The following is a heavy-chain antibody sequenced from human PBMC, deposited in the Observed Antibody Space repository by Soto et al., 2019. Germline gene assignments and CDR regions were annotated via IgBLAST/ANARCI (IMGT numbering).Heavy chain of an antibody. Sequence: SETLSLTCTVSGDSISSSNSHWGWTRQPPGKGLEYIGSVYYGGAIFYSGNIYYNPSLKSRVTISVDTSKNQFSLKLSSVTAADTAVYYCARARRGIAARQDAFDIWGQGTMVTVSS. CDR1: GDSISSSNSH. CDR3: ARARRGIAARQDAFDI. D-gene: IGHD6-6*01. CDR2: VYYGGAIFYSGNI. J-gene: IGHJ3*02. V-gene: IGHV4-39*07.